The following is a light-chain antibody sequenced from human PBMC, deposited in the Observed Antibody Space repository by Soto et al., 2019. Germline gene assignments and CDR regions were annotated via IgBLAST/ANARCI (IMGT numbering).Light chain of an antibody. CDR2: LNSDGSH. Sequence: QSVLTQSPSASASLGASVKLTCTLSSGHSSYAIAWHQQQPEKGPRYLMKLNSDGSHSKGDGMPDRFSGSSSGAERYLTISSLQSEDEADYYCQTWGTDIVVFGGGTKVTVL. J-gene: IGLJ2*01. V-gene: IGLV4-69*01. CDR1: SGHSSYA. CDR3: QTWGTDIVV.